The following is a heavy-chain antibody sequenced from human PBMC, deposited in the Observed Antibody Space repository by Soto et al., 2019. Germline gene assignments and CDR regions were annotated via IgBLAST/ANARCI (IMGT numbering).Heavy chain of an antibody. V-gene: IGHV3-23*01. D-gene: IGHD6-19*01. J-gene: IGHJ4*02. CDR2: ISGSGGST. CDR1: GFTFSSYA. Sequence: GGSLRLSCAASGFTFSSYAMSWVRQAPGKGLEWVSAISGSGGSTYYADSVKGRFTISRDNSKNTLYLEMNSLRAEDTAVYYCAKTMGGYSSGWTDYWGQGTLVTVSS. CDR3: AKTMGGYSSGWTDY.